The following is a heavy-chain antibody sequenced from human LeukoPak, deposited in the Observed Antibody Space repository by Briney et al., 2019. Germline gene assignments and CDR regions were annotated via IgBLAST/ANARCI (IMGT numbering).Heavy chain of an antibody. V-gene: IGHV3-30-3*01. CDR1: GFTFSSYA. Sequence: GGSLRLSCAASGFTFSSYAMHWVRQAPGKGLEWVAVISYDGSNKYYADPVKGRFTISGDNSKNTLYLQMNSLRAEDTAVYYCAKDFYDYSNYWGQGTLVTVSS. D-gene: IGHD4-11*01. J-gene: IGHJ4*02. CDR3: AKDFYDYSNY. CDR2: ISYDGSNK.